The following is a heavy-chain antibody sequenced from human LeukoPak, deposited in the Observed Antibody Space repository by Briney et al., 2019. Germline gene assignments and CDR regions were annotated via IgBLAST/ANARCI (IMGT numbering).Heavy chain of an antibody. CDR3: ARASDTYYDFWSGYLEVHREEYYFDY. V-gene: IGHV4-59*01. Sequence: SETLSLTCTVSGGSISGYYWSWSRQPPGKGVEWIGNLYHMRGAWYKSSLKSRVTISVDTSKNQFSLKLSSVTAADTAVYYCARASDTYYDFWSGYLEVHREEYYFDYWGQGTLVTVSS. D-gene: IGHD3-3*01. CDR2: LYHMRGA. J-gene: IGHJ4*02. CDR1: GGSISGYY.